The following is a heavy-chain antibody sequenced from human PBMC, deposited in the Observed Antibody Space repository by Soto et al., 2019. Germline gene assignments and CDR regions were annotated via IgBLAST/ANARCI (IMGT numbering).Heavy chain of an antibody. CDR1: GFTFSSYA. Sequence: PGGSLRLSCAASGFTFSSYAMSWVRQAPGKGLEWVSAISGSGGSTYYADSVKGRFTISRDNSKNTLYPQMNSLRAEDTAVYYCAKDYYDSSGYYYDPFDYWGQGTLVTVSS. CDR2: ISGSGGST. J-gene: IGHJ4*02. CDR3: AKDYYDSSGYYYDPFDY. D-gene: IGHD3-22*01. V-gene: IGHV3-23*01.